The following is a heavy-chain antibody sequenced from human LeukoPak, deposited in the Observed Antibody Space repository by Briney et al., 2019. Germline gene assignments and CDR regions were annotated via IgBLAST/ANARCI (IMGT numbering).Heavy chain of an antibody. CDR3: ARLRDSSSDY. D-gene: IGHD6-6*01. Sequence: QPGGSLRLSCAASRFTFGTYAMIWVRQAPGKGLEWVSAIGDSGASTYYADSVKGRFTISRDNSKNTLYLQMNSLRAEDLAIYYCARLRDSSSDYWGQGTLVTVSS. J-gene: IGHJ4*02. CDR2: IGDSGAST. V-gene: IGHV3-23*01. CDR1: RFTFGTYA.